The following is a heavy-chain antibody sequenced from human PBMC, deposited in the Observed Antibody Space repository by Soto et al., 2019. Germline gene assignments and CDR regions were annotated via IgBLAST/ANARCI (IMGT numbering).Heavy chain of an antibody. CDR2: LIPIFGTA. D-gene: IGHD1-1*01. Sequence: QVQLVQSGAEVKKPGSSVKVSCKASGGTFSSHAISWVRQAPGQGLEWMGGLIPIFGTANYAQKXQXXXTXXADESTNTAYMDLSSLRSEDTAVYYCASPDAYKGYYNGMDVWGQGTTVTVSS. V-gene: IGHV1-69*12. J-gene: IGHJ6*02. CDR1: GGTFSSHA. CDR3: ASPDAYKGYYNGMDV.